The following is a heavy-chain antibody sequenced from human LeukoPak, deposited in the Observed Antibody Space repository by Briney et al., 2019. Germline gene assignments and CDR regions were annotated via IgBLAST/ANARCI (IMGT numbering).Heavy chain of an antibody. CDR3: ARDGGYYGSGSYYSWFDP. J-gene: IGHJ5*02. D-gene: IGHD3-10*01. Sequence: ASVKVSCKASGYTFTSYGISWVRQAPGQGLEWMAWISGNNDDANSAQKIQGRVTMTTDRTTSTAYMELSSLRSEDTAVYYCARDGGYYGSGSYYSWFDPWGQGTLVTVSS. V-gene: IGHV1-18*01. CDR1: GYTFTSYG. CDR2: ISGNNDDA.